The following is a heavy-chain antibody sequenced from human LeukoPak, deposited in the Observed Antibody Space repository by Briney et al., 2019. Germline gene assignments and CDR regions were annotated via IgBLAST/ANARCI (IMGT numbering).Heavy chain of an antibody. J-gene: IGHJ4*02. D-gene: IGHD3-10*01. CDR2: IIGRGTSA. CDR1: RFTFSAYA. V-gene: IGHV3-23*01. Sequence: GGSLRLSCAASRFTFSAYAMNWVRQAPGKGLEWVSSIIGRGTSAFYADSVKGRFTISRDNSKNTLYLQMNSLTAADTAVYYCARSMVRGYPDAVGYWGQGTLVTVSS. CDR3: ARSMVRGYPDAVGY.